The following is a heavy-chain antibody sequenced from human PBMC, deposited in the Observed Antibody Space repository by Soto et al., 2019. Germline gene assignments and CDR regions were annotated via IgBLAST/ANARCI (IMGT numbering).Heavy chain of an antibody. CDR2: ISNDGSNE. Sequence: QVQLVESGGGVVQPGRSLRLSCAASGFTLSSFAMHWVRQAPGKGLEWVTLISNDGSNEHYADSVRGRFTISRDNSKHMVYLQMSSLRAEDTAVYYWARAAPGMDVWGQGTTVRVSS. CDR3: ARAAPGMDV. J-gene: IGHJ6*02. V-gene: IGHV3-30-3*01. CDR1: GFTLSSFA.